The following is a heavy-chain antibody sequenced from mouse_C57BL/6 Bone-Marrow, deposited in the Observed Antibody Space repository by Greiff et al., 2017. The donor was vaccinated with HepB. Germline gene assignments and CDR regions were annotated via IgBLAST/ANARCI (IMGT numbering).Heavy chain of an antibody. CDR2: ISSGGSYT. CDR3: ARQITTVVEDAMDY. J-gene: IGHJ4*01. V-gene: IGHV5-6*01. Sequence: EVKLMESGGDLVKPGGSLKLSCAASGFTFSSYGMSWVRQTPDKRLEWVATISSGGSYTYYPDSVKGRFTISRDNAKNTLYLQMSSLKSEDTAMYYCARQITTVVEDAMDYWGQGTSVTVSS. CDR1: GFTFSSYG. D-gene: IGHD1-1*01.